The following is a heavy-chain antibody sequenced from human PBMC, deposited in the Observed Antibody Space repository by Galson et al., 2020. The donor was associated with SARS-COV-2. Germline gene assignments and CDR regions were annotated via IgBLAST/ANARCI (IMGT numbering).Heavy chain of an antibody. V-gene: IGHV1-24*01. Sequence: ASVKVSCKVSGYTLTELSMHWVRQAPGKGLEWMGGFDPEDGATIYAQKFQGRVTMTEDTSTDTAYMELSSLRSEDTAVYYCATAPALRFLEWLLTYWGQGTLVTVSS. CDR2: FDPEDGAT. CDR3: ATAPALRFLEWLLTY. J-gene: IGHJ4*02. D-gene: IGHD3-3*01. CDR1: GYTLTELS.